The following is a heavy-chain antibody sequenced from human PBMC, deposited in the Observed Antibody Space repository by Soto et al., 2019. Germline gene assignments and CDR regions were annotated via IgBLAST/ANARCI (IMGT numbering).Heavy chain of an antibody. CDR1: GFTFSSYG. Sequence: QVQLVESGGDVVQPGRSLRLSCAASGFTFSSYGMHWVRQAPGKGLEWVAVISYDGSNKYYADSVKGRFTISRDNSKNTLYLQMNSLRAEDTAVYYRAKGLRFLEWLSGRRPGYMDVWGKGTTVTVSS. V-gene: IGHV3-30*18. J-gene: IGHJ6*03. D-gene: IGHD3-3*01. CDR2: ISYDGSNK. CDR3: AKGLRFLEWLSGRRPGYMDV.